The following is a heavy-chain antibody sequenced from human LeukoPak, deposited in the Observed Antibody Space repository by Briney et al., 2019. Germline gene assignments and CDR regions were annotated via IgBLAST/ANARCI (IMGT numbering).Heavy chain of an antibody. CDR3: ATTEYSSSWYAFDY. CDR2: FDPEDGET. J-gene: IGHJ4*02. V-gene: IGHV1-24*01. CDR1: GYTLTELS. Sequence: GASVKVSCKVSGYTLTELSMHWVRQAPGKGLEWMGGFDPEDGETIYAQKFQGRVTMTEDTSTDTAYMELSSLRSEDTAVYYCATTEYSSSWYAFDYWGQGTLVTVSS. D-gene: IGHD6-13*01.